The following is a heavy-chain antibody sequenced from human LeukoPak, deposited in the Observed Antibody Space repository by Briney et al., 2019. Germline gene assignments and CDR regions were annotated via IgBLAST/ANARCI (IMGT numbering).Heavy chain of an antibody. V-gene: IGHV1-24*01. CDR1: GKTLSDLS. CDR2: SDPEDGER. Sequence: ASVKVSCKVSGKTLSDLSILWLRQPPGKGLEWLGGSDPEDGERIYAQMFQGRVTMPEDTSIDTAYMELSSLRSEDTAVYYCVTGFTTMAVDYFDYWGQGTLVTVSP. CDR3: VTGFTTMAVDYFDY. D-gene: IGHD5-18*01. J-gene: IGHJ4*02.